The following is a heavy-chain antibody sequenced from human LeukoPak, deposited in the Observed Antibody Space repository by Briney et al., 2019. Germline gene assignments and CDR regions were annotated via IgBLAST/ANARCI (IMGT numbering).Heavy chain of an antibody. D-gene: IGHD3-16*01. J-gene: IGHJ4*02. V-gene: IGHV3-9*01. CDR2: ISWNSGSI. CDR3: AKDISQRGGFDY. CDR1: GFTFDDYA. Sequence: GRSLRLSCAASGFTFDDYAMHWVRQAPGKGLERVSGISWNSGSIGYADSVKGRFTISRDNAKNSLYLQMNSLRAEDTALYYCAKDISQRGGFDYWGQGTLVTVSS.